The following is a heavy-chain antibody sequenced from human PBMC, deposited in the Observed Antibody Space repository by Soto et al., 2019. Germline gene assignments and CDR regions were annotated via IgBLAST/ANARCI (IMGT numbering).Heavy chain of an antibody. CDR2: MNPNSGDT. Sequence: QVQLVQSGAEVKKPGASVKVSCKASEYTFRNYDFTWVRQTTGQGLEWMGWMNPNSGDTGYAQKFQGRVTMTRNSSINTAYMELSSLTSDDTAVYYCARGPRNWGADYWGQGTLVTVSS. V-gene: IGHV1-8*02. CDR3: ARGPRNWGADY. D-gene: IGHD7-27*01. CDR1: EYTFRNYD. J-gene: IGHJ4*02.